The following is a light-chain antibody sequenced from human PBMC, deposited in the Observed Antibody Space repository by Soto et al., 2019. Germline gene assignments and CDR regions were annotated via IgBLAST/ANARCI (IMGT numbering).Light chain of an antibody. J-gene: IGKJ1*01. Sequence: DIVMTQSPLSLPVTPGEPASISCRSSQSLLHSSGYNYLGWYLQKPGQSPQLLIYLGSNRASGVPDRFSGSGSGTDFTLKISRVEAEDVGVYYCMQALQTPLTFGQGTKVEIK. CDR3: MQALQTPLT. CDR1: QSLLHSSGYNY. CDR2: LGS. V-gene: IGKV2-28*01.